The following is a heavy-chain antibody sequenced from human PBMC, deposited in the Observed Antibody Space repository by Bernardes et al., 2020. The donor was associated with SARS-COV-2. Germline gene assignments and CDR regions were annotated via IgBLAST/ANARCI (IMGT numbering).Heavy chain of an antibody. V-gene: IGHV4-39*01. CDR2: ISYTETT. J-gene: IGHJ4*02. CDR3: VGDSADDDLPPVY. Sequence: SETLSLTCVISSGSINSGRYYWGWIRQPPGKGLEWIGSISYTETTYYNPSLRSRVTIPVDRPKNLFSLKLTSVTAADTAVYYCVGDSADDDLPPVYWGRGALVIVSS. CDR1: SGSINSGRYY. D-gene: IGHD1-1*01.